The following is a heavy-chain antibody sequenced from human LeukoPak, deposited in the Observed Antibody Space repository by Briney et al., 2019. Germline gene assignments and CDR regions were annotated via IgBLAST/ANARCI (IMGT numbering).Heavy chain of an antibody. V-gene: IGHV3-30*18. CDR2: ISYDGSNK. CDR1: GFTFSSYG. D-gene: IGHD6-13*01. J-gene: IGHJ6*02. CDR3: AKDQGSSWYFSYYYGMDV. Sequence: PGGSLRLSCAASGFTFSSYGMHWVRQAPGKGLEWVAVISYDGSNKCYADSVKGRFTISRDNSKNTLYLQMNSLRAEDTAVYYCAKDQGSSWYFSYYYGMDVWGQGTTVTVSS.